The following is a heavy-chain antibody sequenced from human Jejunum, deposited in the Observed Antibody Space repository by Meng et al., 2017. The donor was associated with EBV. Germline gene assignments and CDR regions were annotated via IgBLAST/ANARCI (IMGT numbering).Heavy chain of an antibody. Sequence: QLQRSGSGPGLVKPSETLSITCTVSGGSINTNIYNWGWIRQPPGKGLEWIGTVCRSGSNYHPSLKSRVTISVDTSKNQFSLKVNSVTAADTAVYYCVMGPDYAKSGYWGQGILVTASS. V-gene: IGHV4-39*01. CDR3: VMGPDYAKSGY. D-gene: IGHD4-17*01. CDR2: VCRSGS. CDR1: GGSINTNIYN. J-gene: IGHJ4*02.